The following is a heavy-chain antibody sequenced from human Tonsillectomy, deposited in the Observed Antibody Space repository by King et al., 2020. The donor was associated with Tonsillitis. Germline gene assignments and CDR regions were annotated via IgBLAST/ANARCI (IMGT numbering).Heavy chain of an antibody. CDR3: ARGLLRRARWFHA. Sequence: VQLQQWGAGLLKPSETLSLTCAVYGGPFSDFYWSWIRQSPGKGLEWIGEINHAGNTNYNPSLKSRVIISVDTSKNQISLKMTSVTAADTAVYFCARGLLRRARWFHAWGRGTLVTVSS. CDR1: GGPFSDFY. J-gene: IGHJ5*02. CDR2: INHAGNT. V-gene: IGHV4-34*01.